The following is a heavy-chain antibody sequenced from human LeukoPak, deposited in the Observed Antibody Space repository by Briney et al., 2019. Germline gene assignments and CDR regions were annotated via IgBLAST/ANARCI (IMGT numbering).Heavy chain of an antibody. V-gene: IGHV4-34*01. J-gene: IGHJ6*03. CDR2: INHSGST. CDR3: ARAFYFKYSSLYYYYYMDV. CDR1: GGPFSGYY. D-gene: IGHD6-6*01. Sequence: SETLSLTCAVYGGPFSGYYWSWIRQPPGKGLEWIGEINHSGSTNYNPSLKSRVTISVDTSKNQFSLKLSSVTAADTAVYYCARAFYFKYSSLYYYYYMDVWGKGTTVTVSS.